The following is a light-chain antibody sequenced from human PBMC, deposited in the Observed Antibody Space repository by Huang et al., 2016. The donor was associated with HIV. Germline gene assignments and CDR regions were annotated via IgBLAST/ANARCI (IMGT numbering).Light chain of an antibody. Sequence: DIVMTQSPDSLAVSLGERATINCKSSQSILFTSNNKNYLAWYQQRPGQPPRLLMHWESTRESGVPDRCSGSGSGTDFTLTISSLQAEDVAVYFCQQYYTTPFTFGPGTKVDIK. CDR2: WES. J-gene: IGKJ3*01. V-gene: IGKV4-1*01. CDR1: QSILFTSNNKNY. CDR3: QQYYTTPFT.